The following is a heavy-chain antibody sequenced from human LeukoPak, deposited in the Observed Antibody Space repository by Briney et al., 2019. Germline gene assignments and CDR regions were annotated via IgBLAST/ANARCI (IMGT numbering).Heavy chain of an antibody. J-gene: IGHJ4*02. D-gene: IGHD4-17*01. V-gene: IGHV3-21*06. Sequence: RRSLRLSCAASGFTFSRYSMNWVRQAPGKGLEWVSSISPSSGYIYYADSVKGRFTISRDDAKNSLCLQMNSLRAEDTAVYYCARGGVTTYGYEFWGQGAPVTVSS. CDR2: ISPSSGYI. CDR1: GFTFSRYS. CDR3: ARGGVTTYGYEF.